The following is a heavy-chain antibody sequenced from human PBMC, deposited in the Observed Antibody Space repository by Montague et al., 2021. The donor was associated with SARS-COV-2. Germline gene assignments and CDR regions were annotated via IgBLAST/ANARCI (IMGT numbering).Heavy chain of an antibody. J-gene: IGHJ5*02. CDR2: IYYSGGT. D-gene: IGHD3-16*02. CDR1: GGSTNNFY. Sequence: SETLSLTCTVSGGSTNNFYWSWIRQPPGKGLEWIGYIYYSGGTDYNPSLKSRVTISIDTSKNQFSLNLTSVTAADTGVYYCARTSLASASCRFDPWGQGTLGTVSS. CDR3: ARTSLASASCRFDP. V-gene: IGHV4-59*01.